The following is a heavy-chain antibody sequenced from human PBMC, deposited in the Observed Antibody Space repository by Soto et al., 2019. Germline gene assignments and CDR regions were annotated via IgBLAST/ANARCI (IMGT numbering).Heavy chain of an antibody. D-gene: IGHD6-13*01. CDR2: IYHSGST. J-gene: IGHJ5*02. V-gene: IGHV4-30-2*01. CDR1: GGSISSGGFS. CDR3: ARVSLQQLDLNWFDP. Sequence: KPXGTLSLTCAVSGGSISSGGFSWSWIRQPPGKGLEWIGYIYHSGSTYYNPSLKSRVTISVDRSKNQFSLKLSSVTAADTAVYYCARVSLQQLDLNWFDPWGQGTLVTVSS.